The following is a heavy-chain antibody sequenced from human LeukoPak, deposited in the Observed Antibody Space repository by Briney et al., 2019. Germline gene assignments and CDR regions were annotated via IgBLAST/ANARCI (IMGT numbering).Heavy chain of an antibody. CDR1: GGTFSSYA. CDR3: ARDLGYSNYEAIDY. J-gene: IGHJ4*02. D-gene: IGHD4-11*01. Sequence: SVKVSCKASGGTFSSYAISWVRQAPGQGLEWMGRIIPIFGTANYAQKFQGRVTITTDESTSTAYMELSSLRSEDTAVYYCARDLGYSNYEAIDYWGQGTLVTVSS. V-gene: IGHV1-69*05. CDR2: IIPIFGTA.